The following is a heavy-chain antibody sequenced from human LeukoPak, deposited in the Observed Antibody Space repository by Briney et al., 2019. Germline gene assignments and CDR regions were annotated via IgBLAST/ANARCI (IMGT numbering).Heavy chain of an antibody. D-gene: IGHD3-3*01. Sequence: GGSLRLSCAASGFSFSRYWMSWVRQAPGKGLEWVANIKQDGSEKSFVDSVKGRFTISRDNAKNSLYLQMNSLRAEDTAVYYCARGEAYYDFWSGYYKDYWGQGTLVTVSS. J-gene: IGHJ4*02. V-gene: IGHV3-7*01. CDR1: GFSFSRYW. CDR2: IKQDGSEK. CDR3: ARGEAYYDFWSGYYKDY.